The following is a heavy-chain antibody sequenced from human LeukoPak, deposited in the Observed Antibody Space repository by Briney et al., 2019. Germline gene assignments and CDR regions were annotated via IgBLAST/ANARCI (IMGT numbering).Heavy chain of an antibody. V-gene: IGHV4-59*12. J-gene: IGHJ3*02. CDR1: GGSISSYN. CDR3: ARSYCSNTRCFDAFDI. CDR2: IYYSGST. Sequence: SSENLSLTCTVSGGSISSYNWSWIRRPPGKGLEWIGYIYYSGSTNYNPSLKSRVTISVDTSKNQFSLKLSSVTAADTAVYYCARSYCSNTRCFDAFDIWGQGTMVTVSS. D-gene: IGHD2-2*01.